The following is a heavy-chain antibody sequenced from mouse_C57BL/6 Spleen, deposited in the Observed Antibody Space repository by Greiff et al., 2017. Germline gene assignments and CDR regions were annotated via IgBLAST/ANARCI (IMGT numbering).Heavy chain of an antibody. CDR3: AMKDYDWIY. CDR1: GYTFPSYW. D-gene: IGHD2-4*01. J-gene: IGHJ3*01. V-gene: IGHV1-74*01. Sequence: QVQLQQPGAELVKPGASVKVSCKASGYTFPSYWMHWVKQRPGPGLEWVGRIHPSDSDTNYNQKFKGKATLTVEQSSSTAYMHLSSLTSEDSAVYYCAMKDYDWIYWGQGTLVTVSA. CDR2: IHPSDSDT.